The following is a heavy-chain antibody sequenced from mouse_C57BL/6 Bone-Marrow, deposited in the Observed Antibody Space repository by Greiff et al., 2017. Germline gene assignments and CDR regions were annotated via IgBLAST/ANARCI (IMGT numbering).Heavy chain of an antibody. J-gene: IGHJ2*01. Sequence: QVQLQQSGPELVKPGASVKISCKASGYAFSSSWMNWVKQRPGKGLEWIGRIYPGDGDTNYNGKFKGKATLTVDKSSSTAYMQLSSLTSEGSAVYFCARVENYYCGHGYWGQGTTLTVSS. CDR2: IYPGDGDT. D-gene: IGHD1-1*01. CDR3: ARVENYYCGHGY. V-gene: IGHV1-82*01. CDR1: GYAFSSSW.